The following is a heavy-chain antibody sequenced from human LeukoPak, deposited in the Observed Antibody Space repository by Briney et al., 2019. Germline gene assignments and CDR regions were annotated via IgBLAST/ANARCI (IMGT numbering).Heavy chain of an antibody. CDR1: GGAITNYY. CDR3: ARANTAYYYDSSGYYSFDY. V-gene: IGHV4-59*01. Sequence: SETLSLTCGVSGGAITNYYWNWIRQAPGKGLEWLGYIYYTGSTTYNPSVKSRITISLDTSKKQISLKLRSVTAADTAVYYCARANTAYYYDSSGYYSFDYWGQGTLVTVSS. D-gene: IGHD3-22*01. J-gene: IGHJ4*02. CDR2: IYYTGST.